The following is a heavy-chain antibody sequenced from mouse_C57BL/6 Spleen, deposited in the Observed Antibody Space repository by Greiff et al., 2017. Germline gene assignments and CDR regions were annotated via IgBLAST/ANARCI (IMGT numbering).Heavy chain of an antibody. V-gene: IGHV1-59*01. Sequence: QVQLQQPGAELVRPGTSVKLSCKASGYTFTSYWMHWVKQRPGQGLEWIGVIDPSDSYTNYNQKFKGKATLTVDKSSSTAYMELRSLTSEDSAVYFCAREGGTTVVATGYFDYWGQGTTLTVSS. CDR2: IDPSDSYT. CDR3: AREGGTTVVATGYFDY. J-gene: IGHJ2*01. CDR1: GYTFTSYW. D-gene: IGHD1-1*01.